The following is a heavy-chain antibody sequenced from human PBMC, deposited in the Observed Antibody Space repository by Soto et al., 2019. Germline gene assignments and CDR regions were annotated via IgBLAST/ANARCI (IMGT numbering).Heavy chain of an antibody. J-gene: IGHJ4*02. Sequence: QVQLVQSGAEVKGPGTSVTLSCQTSGYTFAHYYIHWVRQAPGQGLEYMGIIDPRTGTSGTSTSPQSVQGRLSITSDASTSTVYMELSNLRSDDTATDYCARLARITFIVDWGQGTLVNVSS. CDR3: ARLARITFIVD. V-gene: IGHV1-46*04. D-gene: IGHD3-16*02. CDR2: IDPRTGTSGTS. CDR1: GYTFAHYY.